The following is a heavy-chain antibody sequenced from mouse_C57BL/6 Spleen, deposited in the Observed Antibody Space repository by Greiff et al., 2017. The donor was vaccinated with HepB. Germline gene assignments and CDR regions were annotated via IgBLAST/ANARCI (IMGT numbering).Heavy chain of an antibody. V-gene: IGHV1-26*01. CDR2: INPNNGGT. CDR1: GYTFTDYY. J-gene: IGHJ3*01. D-gene: IGHD2-3*01. Sequence: VQLQQSGPELVKPGASVKISCKASGYTFTDYYMNWVKQSHGKSLEWIGDINPNNGGTSYNQKFKGKATLTVDKSSSTAYMELRSLTSEDSAVYYCARSRDGYYLFAYWGQGTLVTVSA. CDR3: ARSRDGYYLFAY.